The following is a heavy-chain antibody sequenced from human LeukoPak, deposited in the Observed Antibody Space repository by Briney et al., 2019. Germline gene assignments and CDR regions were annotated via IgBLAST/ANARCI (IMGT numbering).Heavy chain of an antibody. J-gene: IGHJ4*02. CDR1: GFTFSSYA. Sequence: PGRSLRLSCAASGFTFSSYAMHWVRQAPGKGLEWVAVISYDGSNKFYADSVKGRFTISRDNSKNTLYLQMNSLRAEDTAVYYCARMYSGYDGGFDYWGQGTLVTVSS. V-gene: IGHV3-30*14. D-gene: IGHD5-12*01. CDR3: ARMYSGYDGGFDY. CDR2: ISYDGSNK.